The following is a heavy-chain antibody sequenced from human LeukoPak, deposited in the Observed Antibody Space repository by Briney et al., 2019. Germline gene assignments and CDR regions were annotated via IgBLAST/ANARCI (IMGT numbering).Heavy chain of an antibody. Sequence: GGSLRLSCAGSGFPFSSHGMNWVRQAPGKGLEWVSGISPGGGPTYYADSVRGRFTISRDDSKNTLYLQMNSLRAEDTAVYYCAKREQRGYFDYWGQGTLVTVSS. D-gene: IGHD6-25*01. J-gene: IGHJ4*02. V-gene: IGHV3-23*01. CDR2: ISPGGGPT. CDR1: GFPFSSHG. CDR3: AKREQRGYFDY.